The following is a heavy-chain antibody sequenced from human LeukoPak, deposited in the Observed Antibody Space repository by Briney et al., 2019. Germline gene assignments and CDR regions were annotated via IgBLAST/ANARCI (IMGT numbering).Heavy chain of an antibody. CDR3: ARDDVAAANFDY. D-gene: IGHD6-13*01. CDR1: GGSFSGYY. CDR2: IYYSGST. J-gene: IGHJ4*02. V-gene: IGHV4-31*11. Sequence: SETLSLTCAVYGGSFSGYYWSWIRQHPGKGLEWIGYIYYSGSTYYNPSLKSRVTISVDTSKNQFSLKLSSVTAADTAVYYRARDDVAAANFDYWGQGTLVTVSS.